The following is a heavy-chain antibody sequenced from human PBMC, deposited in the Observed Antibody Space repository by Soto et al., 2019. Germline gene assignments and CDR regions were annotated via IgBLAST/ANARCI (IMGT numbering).Heavy chain of an antibody. V-gene: IGHV3-33*01. Sequence: QVQLVESGGGVVQPGRSLRLSCAASGFTFSSYGMHWVRQAPGKGLEWVAVIWYDGSNKYYADSVKGRFTISRDNSKNTLYLQMNSLRAEDTAVYYCAREYWATVTTPPGQNWFDPWGQGTLVTVSS. CDR3: AREYWATVTTPPGQNWFDP. CDR1: GFTFSSYG. D-gene: IGHD4-17*01. CDR2: IWYDGSNK. J-gene: IGHJ5*02.